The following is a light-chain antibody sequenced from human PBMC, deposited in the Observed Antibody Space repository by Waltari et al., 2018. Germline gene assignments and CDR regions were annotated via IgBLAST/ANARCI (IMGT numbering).Light chain of an antibody. CDR3: QQSYTTPLT. Sequence: DIQMTQSPSSLSASVGDRVTITCRASQSINNCLNWYQQKPGKAPNLLIYATSNLQSGVPSRFSGSGSETHYSLTISIVQPEDFANYYCQQSYTTPLTFGGGTKVEIK. V-gene: IGKV1-39*01. CDR2: ATS. J-gene: IGKJ4*01. CDR1: QSINNC.